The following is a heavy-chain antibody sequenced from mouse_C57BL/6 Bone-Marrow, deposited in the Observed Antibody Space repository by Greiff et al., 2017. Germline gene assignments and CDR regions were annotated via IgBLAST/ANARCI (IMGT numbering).Heavy chain of an antibody. Sequence: EVMLVESGAELVRPGASVKLSCTASGFNIKDDYMHWVKQRPEQGLEWIGWIDPENGDTEYASKFQGKATITADTSSNTAYLQLSSLTSEDTAVYYCTRGSSSYGYWGQGTTLTVSS. J-gene: IGHJ2*01. CDR3: TRGSSSYGY. V-gene: IGHV14-4*01. D-gene: IGHD1-1*01. CDR2: IDPENGDT. CDR1: GFNIKDDY.